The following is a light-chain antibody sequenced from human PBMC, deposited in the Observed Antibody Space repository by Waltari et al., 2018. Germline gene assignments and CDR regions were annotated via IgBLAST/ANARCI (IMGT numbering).Light chain of an antibody. CDR3: SAWDSNLSAWV. Sequence: QAGLTQPPSVSKGLGQNDTLTCTGNNNNLGTQGAAWLQQHQGHPPKLLSYRNNNRPSGISEKFSASRSGNTASLTITGLQPEDEADYYCSAWDSNLSAWVFGGGTKLTVL. CDR1: NNNLGTQG. J-gene: IGLJ3*02. CDR2: RNN. V-gene: IGLV10-54*04.